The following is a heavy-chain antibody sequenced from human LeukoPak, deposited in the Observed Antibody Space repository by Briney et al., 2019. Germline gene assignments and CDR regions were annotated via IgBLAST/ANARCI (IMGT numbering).Heavy chain of an antibody. CDR2: IRSKANGYAT. CDR3: TRSTSDSSSSRFDY. J-gene: IGHJ4*02. D-gene: IGHD3-22*01. Sequence: GGSLKLSCAVSGFTFSGSAMHWVRRAAGEGLEWVGRIRSKANGYATAYAASVKGKFTISRDDSKNTAYLQMNSLKAEDTAVYYCTRSTSDSSSSRFDYWGQGALVTVSS. V-gene: IGHV3-73*01. CDR1: GFTFSGSA.